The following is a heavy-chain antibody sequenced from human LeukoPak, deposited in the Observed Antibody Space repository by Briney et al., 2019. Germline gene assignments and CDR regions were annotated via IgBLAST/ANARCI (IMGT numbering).Heavy chain of an antibody. V-gene: IGHV1-58*01. D-gene: IGHD3-10*01. CDR3: AAGDSFFADFDY. Sequence: SVTVSCTASGFTFTSSAVQWVRQARGQRLEWIGWIVVGSGNTNYAQKFQERVTITRDMSTSTAYMELSSLRSEDTAVYYCAAGDSFFADFDYWGQGTLVTVSS. J-gene: IGHJ4*02. CDR2: IVVGSGNT. CDR1: GFTFTSSA.